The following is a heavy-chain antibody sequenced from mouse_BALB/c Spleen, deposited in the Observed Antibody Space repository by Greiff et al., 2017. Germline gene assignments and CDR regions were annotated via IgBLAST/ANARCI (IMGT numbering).Heavy chain of an antibody. CDR3: ARSGITTVVATDYYAMDY. Sequence: VQLQQSAAELARPGASVKMSCKASGYTFTSYTMHWVKQRPGQGLEWIGYINPSSGYTEYNQKFKDKTTLTADKSSSTAYMQLSSLTSEDSAVYYCARSGITTVVATDYYAMDYWGQGTSVTVSS. V-gene: IGHV1-4*02. J-gene: IGHJ4*01. CDR2: INPSSGYT. D-gene: IGHD1-1*01. CDR1: GYTFTSYT.